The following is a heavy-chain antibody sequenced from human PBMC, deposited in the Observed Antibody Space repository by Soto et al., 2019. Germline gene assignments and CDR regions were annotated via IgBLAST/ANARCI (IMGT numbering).Heavy chain of an antibody. J-gene: IGHJ6*01. Sequence: QITLKESGPTLVKPTQTLTLTCTFSGFSLSTSGVGVGWIRQPPGKALEWLALIYWDDDKRYSPPLRSRLTIRKDTSKNRVVLTRTNMDPVDTATYHFIRRRCGGVWRVSYAFNRFHGMVVW. D-gene: IGHD3-16*01. CDR2: IYWDDDK. CDR3: IRRRCGGVWRVSYAFNRFHGMVV. V-gene: IGHV2-5*02. CDR1: GFSLSTSGVG.